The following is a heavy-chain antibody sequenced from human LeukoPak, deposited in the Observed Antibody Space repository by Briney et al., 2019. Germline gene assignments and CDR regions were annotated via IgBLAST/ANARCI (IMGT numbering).Heavy chain of an antibody. V-gene: IGHV3-48*01. CDR1: GFTFSSYS. J-gene: IGHJ6*03. Sequence: GGSLRLSCAASGFTFSSYSMNWVRQAPGKGLEWVSYISSSSSTIYYADSVKGRFTISRDNAKNSLYLQMNSLRAEDTAVYYCARGVPGESLPRGVSIAAAGEYYYYMDVWGKGTTVTVSS. CDR3: ARGVPGESLPRGVSIAAAGEYYYYMDV. D-gene: IGHD6-13*01. CDR2: ISSSSSTI.